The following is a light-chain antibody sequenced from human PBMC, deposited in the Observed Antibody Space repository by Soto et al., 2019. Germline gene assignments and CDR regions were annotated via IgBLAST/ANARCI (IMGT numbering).Light chain of an antibody. CDR2: DAS. CDR1: QTINNC. J-gene: IGKJ1*01. Sequence: DIQLTQSPSTLSASVGDTVTITCRASQTINNCLAWYQQKPGKAPKLPISDASSLEPGVPSRFSGSGSGTEFTLSINSLQPDDFATYYCQQCYIYWTFGQGTKADIK. CDR3: QQCYIYWT. V-gene: IGKV1-5*01.